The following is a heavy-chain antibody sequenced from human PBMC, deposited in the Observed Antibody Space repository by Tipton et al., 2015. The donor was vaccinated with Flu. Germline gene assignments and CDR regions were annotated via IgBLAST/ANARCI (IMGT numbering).Heavy chain of an antibody. Sequence: TLPLTCTVSGGSISSYYWSWIRQPPGKGLEWIGYIYYSGSTNYNPSLKSRVTISVDTSKNQFSLKLSSVTAADTAVYYCARGAVAGTLDYWGQGTLVTVSS. V-gene: IGHV4-59*01. CDR2: IYYSGST. CDR1: GGSISSYY. J-gene: IGHJ4*02. CDR3: ARGAVAGTLDY. D-gene: IGHD6-19*01.